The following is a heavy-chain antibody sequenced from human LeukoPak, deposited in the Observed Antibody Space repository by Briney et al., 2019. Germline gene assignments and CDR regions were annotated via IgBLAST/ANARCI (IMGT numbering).Heavy chain of an antibody. Sequence: SETLSLTCTVSGDSSISGSYYWSWIRQPAGKGLEWIGRIHPSGSPNYNPSLKSRVTISVDTSKNQFSLNLGSVTAADTAVYYCATFGGVIDGAFDIWGQGTMVTVSS. CDR2: IHPSGSP. D-gene: IGHD3-16*02. CDR3: ATFGGVIDGAFDI. CDR1: GDSSISGSYY. V-gene: IGHV4-61*02. J-gene: IGHJ3*02.